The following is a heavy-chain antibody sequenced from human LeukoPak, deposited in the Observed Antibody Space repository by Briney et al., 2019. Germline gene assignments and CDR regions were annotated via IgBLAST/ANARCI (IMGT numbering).Heavy chain of an antibody. CDR1: GYTFTGYY. V-gene: IGHV1-2*02. D-gene: IGHD3-22*01. CDR2: INPNSGGT. J-gene: IGHJ4*02. Sequence: AASVKVSCKASGYTFTGYYMHWVRQAPGQGLEWMGWINPNSGGTNYAQKFQGRVTMTRDTSISTAYMELSRLRSDDTAVYYCASSFGYDSSGYYGDYWGQGTLVTVSS. CDR3: ASSFGYDSSGYYGDY.